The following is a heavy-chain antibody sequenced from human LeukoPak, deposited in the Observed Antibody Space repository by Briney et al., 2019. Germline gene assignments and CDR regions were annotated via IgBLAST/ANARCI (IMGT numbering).Heavy chain of an antibody. V-gene: IGHV1-69*04. CDR3: ARDRSFGLTGGY. Sequence: ASVKVSCKASGGTFSSYAISWVRQAPGQGLEWMGRIIPILGIANYAQKFQGRVTITADKSTSTAYMELSSLRSEDTAVYYCARDRSFGLTGGYWGQGTLVTVSS. CDR2: IIPILGIA. D-gene: IGHD3-10*01. CDR1: GGTFSSYA. J-gene: IGHJ4*02.